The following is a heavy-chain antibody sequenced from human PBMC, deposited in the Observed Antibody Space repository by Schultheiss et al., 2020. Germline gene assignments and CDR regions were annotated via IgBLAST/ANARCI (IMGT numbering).Heavy chain of an antibody. CDR3: ARATGPASYYYYMDV. Sequence: SETLSLTCTVSGGSISSGGYYWSWIRQPPGKGLEWIGYIYYSGSTNYNPSLKSRVTISVDTSKNQFSLKLSSVTAADTAVYYCARATGPASYYYYMDVWGKGTTVTVSS. CDR2: IYYSGST. V-gene: IGHV4-61*08. J-gene: IGHJ6*03. D-gene: IGHD1-1*01. CDR1: GGSISSGGYY.